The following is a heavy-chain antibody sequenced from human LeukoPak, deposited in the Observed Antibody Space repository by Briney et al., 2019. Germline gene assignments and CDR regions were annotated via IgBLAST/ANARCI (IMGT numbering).Heavy chain of an antibody. J-gene: IGHJ3*01. V-gene: IGHV3-23*01. Sequence: GGSLRLSCAASGFTFSDYALIWVRQAPGKGLEWISAIRGTGGTTYYADSVRGRCTISRDNSRNTVYLQMNSLRAEDTALYFCGKDPNGDYVGAFDFWGPGTMVTVSS. D-gene: IGHD4-17*01. CDR1: GFTFSDYA. CDR3: GKDPNGDYVGAFDF. CDR2: IRGTGGTT.